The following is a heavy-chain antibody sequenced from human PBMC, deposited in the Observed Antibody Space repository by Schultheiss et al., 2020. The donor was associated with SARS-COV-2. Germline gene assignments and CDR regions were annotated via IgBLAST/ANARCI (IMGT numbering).Heavy chain of an antibody. Sequence: SETLSLTCAVYGGSFSGYYWSWIRQPPGKGLEWIGSIYYSGSTNYNPSLKSRVTISVDTSKNQFSLKLSSVTAADTAVYYCARQAYYYDSSGYYARDAFDIWGQGTTVTVSS. CDR1: GGSFSGYY. CDR2: IYYSGST. D-gene: IGHD3-22*01. J-gene: IGHJ3*02. V-gene: IGHV4-59*08. CDR3: ARQAYYYDSSGYYARDAFDI.